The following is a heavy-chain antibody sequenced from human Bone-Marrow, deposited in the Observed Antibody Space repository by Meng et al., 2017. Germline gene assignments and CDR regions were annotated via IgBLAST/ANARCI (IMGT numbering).Heavy chain of an antibody. D-gene: IGHD2-2*01. CDR1: GGSISSSSYY. V-gene: IGHV4-39*07. CDR2: IYYSGGS. Sequence: SETLSSTCTVSGGSISSSSYYWGSIRQPPGKGLEWIGSIYYSGGSYYNPSLKSRVTISVDTSKNQFSLKLSSVTAADTTVYYCASVLPLYQLLDYWGQGTLVTVSS. J-gene: IGHJ4*02. CDR3: ASVLPLYQLLDY.